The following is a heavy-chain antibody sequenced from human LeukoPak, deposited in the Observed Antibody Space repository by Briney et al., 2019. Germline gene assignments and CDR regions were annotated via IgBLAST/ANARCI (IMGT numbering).Heavy chain of an antibody. CDR3: ARRARATAGGDYFDY. D-gene: IGHD6-13*01. CDR2: IYYSGNT. CDR1: GGSISSYY. J-gene: IGHJ4*02. V-gene: IGHV4-59*08. Sequence: SETLSLTCTVSGGSISSYYWTWIRQPPGKGLEGIGYIYYSGNTNYNPSLNSRVTISLDTSGSQFSLRLSSVTAADTAVYYCARRARATAGGDYFDYWGQGTLVTVSS.